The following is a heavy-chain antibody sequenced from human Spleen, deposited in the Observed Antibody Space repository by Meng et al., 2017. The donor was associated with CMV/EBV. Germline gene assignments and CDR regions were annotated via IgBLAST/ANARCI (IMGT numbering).Heavy chain of an antibody. CDR1: GGSISSDIW. D-gene: IGHD1-7*01. CDR2: VYHRGDT. V-gene: IGHV4-4*02. Sequence: QVERQESGPGLVTPAQTLSLSCMASGGSISSDIWWSWVCQPPGKGLEWIGEVYHRGDTNYNPSLKSRVDISVDKSKNQFYLSLFSVTAADTAVYYCGRDQGRELINHWGQGTLVTVSS. CDR3: GRDQGRELINH. J-gene: IGHJ4*02.